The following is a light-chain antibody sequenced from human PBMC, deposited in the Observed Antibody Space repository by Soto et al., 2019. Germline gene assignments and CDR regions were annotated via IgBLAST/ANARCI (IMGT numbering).Light chain of an antibody. V-gene: IGKV3-11*01. CDR1: QSVSNY. CDR3: QQRSNWPPVT. J-gene: IGKJ4*01. Sequence: EIVLTQSPATLSLSPGERATLSCRASQSVSNYLALYQQKPGQAPRLLIYDASNRASGIPARFSGSGSGTDFTLPISSLDPEDFAVYYCQQRSNWPPVTFGGGTKVEIK. CDR2: DAS.